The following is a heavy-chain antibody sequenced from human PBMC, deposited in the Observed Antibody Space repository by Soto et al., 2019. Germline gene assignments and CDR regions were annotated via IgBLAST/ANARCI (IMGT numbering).Heavy chain of an antibody. D-gene: IGHD4-17*01. Sequence: EVQLLESGGGLVQPGGSLRLSCAASGFTFSSYAMSWVRQAPGKGLEWVSAISGSGGSTYYADSVKGRFTISRDNSKNPLYLQMNSLRAEDTAVYYCAKDQGGDDYGDYGTGDYFDYWGQGTLVTVSS. V-gene: IGHV3-23*01. J-gene: IGHJ4*02. CDR2: ISGSGGST. CDR1: GFTFSSYA. CDR3: AKDQGGDDYGDYGTGDYFDY.